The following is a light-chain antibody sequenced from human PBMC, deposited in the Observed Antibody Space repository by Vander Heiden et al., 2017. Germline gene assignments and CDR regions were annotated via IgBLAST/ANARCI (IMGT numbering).Light chain of an antibody. V-gene: IGLV2-14*01. CDR2: DVS. Sequence: QSALTQPASVSGSPGQSITISCTGTSSDVGGSHYVSWYQQHPGKAPKLMIYDVSKRPAGGANRFSGSKAGNTASLTISGLKAEDEADYYCSADTSSRRVIFGGGTKLTVL. CDR1: SSDVGGSHY. CDR3: SADTSSRRVI. J-gene: IGLJ2*01.